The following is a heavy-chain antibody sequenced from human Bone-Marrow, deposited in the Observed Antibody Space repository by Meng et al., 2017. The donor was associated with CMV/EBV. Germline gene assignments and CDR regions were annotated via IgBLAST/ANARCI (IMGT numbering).Heavy chain of an antibody. CDR1: GFTLGSYG. D-gene: IGHD3-16*01. CDR2: ISYDGINK. Sequence: GESLKISCAASGFTLGSYGMHWVRQAPGKGLEWVAVISYDGINKNYADSVKGRFTISRDNSKHTLYLQMNSLRAEDTAVYYCARDRGGAWGYWGQGTLVTVSS. J-gene: IGHJ4*02. V-gene: IGHV3-30-3*01. CDR3: ARDRGGAWGY.